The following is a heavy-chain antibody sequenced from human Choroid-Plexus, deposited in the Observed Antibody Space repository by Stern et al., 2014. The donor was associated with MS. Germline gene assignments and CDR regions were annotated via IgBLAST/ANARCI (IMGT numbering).Heavy chain of an antibody. V-gene: IGHV3-30*18. CDR2: VSYDGSNK. J-gene: IGHJ2*01. D-gene: IGHD2/OR15-2a*01. CDR3: AKDRQYLTYF. Sequence: VQLEESGGGVSQPGRPLRLSGVASGFTLGGCAMHWVRQAPGKGLEWVAGVSYDGSNKYYADSVKGRFTISRDNSQNTLYMQMSSLRPEDTAVYYCAKDRQYLTYF. CDR1: GFTLGGCA.